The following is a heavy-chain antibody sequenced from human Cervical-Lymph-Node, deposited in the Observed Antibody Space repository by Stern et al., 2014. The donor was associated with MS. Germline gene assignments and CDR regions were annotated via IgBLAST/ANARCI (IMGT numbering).Heavy chain of an antibody. CDR2: ITKVGST. CDR3: ARDTSSPERSDW. J-gene: IGHJ4*02. D-gene: IGHD1-1*01. V-gene: IGHV3-53*01. CDR1: RPTVSRVY. Sequence: EVQLVESGGGVIQPGGSLRLSCTPSRPTVSRVYMTCARAASRTGLERVSLITKVGSTFYTDSVKGRFTISRDDSKNTVYLHMTSLRAEDTAMYYCARDTSSPERSDWWGQGTLVTVSS.